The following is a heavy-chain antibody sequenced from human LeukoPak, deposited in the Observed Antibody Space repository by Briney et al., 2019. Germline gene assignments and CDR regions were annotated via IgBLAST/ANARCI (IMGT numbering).Heavy chain of an antibody. V-gene: IGHV4-59*08. CDR3: ARRSPYFDY. Sequence: SETLSLTCTVSGGSISSYYWSWIRQPPGKGLEWIGYIYYSGSTNYNPSLKSRVTLSVDTSKNQFSLKLSSVTAADTAVYYCARRSPYFDYWGQGTLVTVSS. J-gene: IGHJ4*02. CDR2: IYYSGST. CDR1: GGSISSYY.